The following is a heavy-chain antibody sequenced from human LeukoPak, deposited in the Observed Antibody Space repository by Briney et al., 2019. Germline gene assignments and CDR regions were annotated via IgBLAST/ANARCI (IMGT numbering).Heavy chain of an antibody. CDR1: GGSIASGGYS. CDR2: IYYSGGT. CDR3: ARVRRELPDY. Sequence: KPSETLSLTCAVSGGSIASGGYSWSWIRQPPGKGLEWIGHIYYSGGTYYNPSLQSRLTMPVDTSNNQFSLKLSSVTAADTAVYYCARVRRELPDYWGQGSLVTVSS. J-gene: IGHJ4*02. D-gene: IGHD1-26*01. V-gene: IGHV4-30-4*07.